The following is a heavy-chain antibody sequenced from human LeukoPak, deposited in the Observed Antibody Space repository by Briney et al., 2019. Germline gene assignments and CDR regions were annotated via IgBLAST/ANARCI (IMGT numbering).Heavy chain of an antibody. CDR3: ARHRKQQLVQDHDAFDI. CDR1: GGSISSYY. D-gene: IGHD6-13*01. V-gene: IGHV4-59*08. CDR2: IYYSGST. Sequence: PSETLSLTCTVSGGSISSYYWSWIRQPPGKGLEWIGYIYYSGSTNYNPSLKSRVTISVDTSKNQFSLKLSSVTAADTAVYYCARHRKQQLVQDHDAFDIWGQGAMVTVSS. J-gene: IGHJ3*02.